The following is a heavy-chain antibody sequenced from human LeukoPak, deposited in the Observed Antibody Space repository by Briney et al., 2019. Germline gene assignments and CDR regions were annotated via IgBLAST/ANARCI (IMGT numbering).Heavy chain of an antibody. V-gene: IGHV1-18*01. CDR2: ISAYNGNT. CDR1: GYTFSNYG. J-gene: IGHJ4*02. D-gene: IGHD7-27*01. CDR3: ARDLTAGRLVAGVVY. Sequence: ASVKVSCKASGYTFSNYGTSWVRQAPGQGLEWMGWISAYNGNTNYAQKFQGRVTMTTDTPTYTVYMELRSLRSDDTAVYYCARDLTAGRLVAGVVYWGQGTLVTVSS.